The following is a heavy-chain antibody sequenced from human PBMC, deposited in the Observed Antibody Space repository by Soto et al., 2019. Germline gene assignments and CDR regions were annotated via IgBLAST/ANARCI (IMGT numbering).Heavy chain of an antibody. Sequence: GGSLRLSCAASGFTFNSYGMDRVRQAPGKGLEWVAVISYDGSNKYYADSVKGRFTISRDNSKNTLYLQMNSLRAEDTAVYYCAKDQEYGPVYYDSSGYGIDYWGQGTLVTVS. CDR3: AKDQEYGPVYYDSSGYGIDY. D-gene: IGHD3-22*01. J-gene: IGHJ4*02. CDR2: ISYDGSNK. V-gene: IGHV3-30*18. CDR1: GFTFNSYG.